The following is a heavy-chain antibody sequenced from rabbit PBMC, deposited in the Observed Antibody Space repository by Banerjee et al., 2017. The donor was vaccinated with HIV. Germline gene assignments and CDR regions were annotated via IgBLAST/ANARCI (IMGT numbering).Heavy chain of an antibody. V-gene: IGHV1S40*01. Sequence: QSLEESGGDLVKPGASLTLTCKASGIDFSSSYYMCWVRQAPGKGLEWIACIYTSIGSTYYASWAKGRFTISKTSSTTVTLQMTSLTAADTATYFCARATGNKFYFNLWGPGTLVTVS. D-gene: IGHD7-1*01. CDR2: IYTSIGST. CDR1: GIDFSSSYY. CDR3: ARATGNKFYFNL. J-gene: IGHJ4*01.